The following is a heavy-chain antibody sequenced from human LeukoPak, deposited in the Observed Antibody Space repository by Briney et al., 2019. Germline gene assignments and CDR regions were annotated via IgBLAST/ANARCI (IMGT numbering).Heavy chain of an antibody. CDR1: GGSFSGYY. J-gene: IGHJ6*03. CDR2: INHSGST. Sequence: SETLSLTCAVYGGSFSGYYWSWIRQPPGKGLEWIGEINHSGSTNYNPSLKSRVTISVDTSKNQFSLKLSSVTAADTAVYYCARVPFYYGSGGDYMDVWGKGTTVTISS. CDR3: ARVPFYYGSGGDYMDV. D-gene: IGHD3-10*01. V-gene: IGHV4-34*01.